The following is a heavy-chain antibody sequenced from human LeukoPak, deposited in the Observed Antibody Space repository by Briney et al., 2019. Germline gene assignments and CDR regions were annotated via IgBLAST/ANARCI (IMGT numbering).Heavy chain of an antibody. Sequence: SVKVSCKASGFTFSNSAMQWVRQARGQRLEWIGWIVVGSGNTNYAQNLQGRLTITRDMSTNTVYMELSSLRSEDTAVYYCARDLRVRRYYWFDPWGQGTLVTVSS. CDR1: GFTFSNSA. D-gene: IGHD3-10*01. CDR3: ARDLRVRRYYWFDP. CDR2: IVVGSGNT. V-gene: IGHV1-58*02. J-gene: IGHJ5*02.